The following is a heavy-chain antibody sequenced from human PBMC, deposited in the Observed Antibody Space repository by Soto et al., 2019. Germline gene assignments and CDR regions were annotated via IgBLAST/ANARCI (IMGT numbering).Heavy chain of an antibody. Sequence: EVQLLESGGGLEQPGGSLRLSCAASGFTFSDYGMSWVRQAPGKGLEWVSAISESGSTFYADSVKGRFTISRDNSKNTLYLQLNSLRAEDTAVYYCAKDYLRWAQSWGQGTLVTVSS. CDR2: ISESGST. D-gene: IGHD1-26*01. CDR1: GFTFSDYG. CDR3: AKDYLRWAQS. J-gene: IGHJ5*02. V-gene: IGHV3-23*01.